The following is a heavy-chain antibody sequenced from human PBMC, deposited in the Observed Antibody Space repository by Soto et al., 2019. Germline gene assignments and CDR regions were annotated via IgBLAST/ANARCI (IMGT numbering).Heavy chain of an antibody. J-gene: IGHJ6*02. CDR2: INPSGGST. D-gene: IGHD6-6*01. CDR3: ARDLYSSSSAYRYYYYYGMDV. V-gene: IGHV1-46*01. Sequence: QVQLVQSGAEVKKPGASVKVSCKASGYTFTSYYMHWVRQAPGLGLEWMGIINPSGGSTSYAQKFQGRVTRTRDTSTSTVYMELSSLRSEDTAVYYCARDLYSSSSAYRYYYYYGMDVWGQGTTVTVSS. CDR1: GYTFTSYY.